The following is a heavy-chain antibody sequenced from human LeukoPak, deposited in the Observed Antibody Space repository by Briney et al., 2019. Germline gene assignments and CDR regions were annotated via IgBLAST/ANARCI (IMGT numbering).Heavy chain of an antibody. V-gene: IGHV3-21*06. CDR2: ITTSGGST. J-gene: IGHJ4*02. CDR3: ARVAEAAAFDS. Sequence: PGGSLRLSCAASGFTFSSYAMSWVRQAPGKGLEWVSTITTSGGSTYYADSMRGRFTISRDNAKNSLYLQMNSLKPEDTAVYYCARVAEAAAFDSWGQGTLVTVSS. CDR1: GFTFSSYA. D-gene: IGHD6-13*01.